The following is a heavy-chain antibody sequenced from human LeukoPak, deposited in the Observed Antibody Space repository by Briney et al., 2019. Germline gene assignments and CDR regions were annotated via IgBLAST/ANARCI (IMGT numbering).Heavy chain of an antibody. J-gene: IGHJ4*02. CDR3: ASYYYGSGTSFGY. CDR1: GFTFSRYS. D-gene: IGHD3-10*01. V-gene: IGHV3-48*04. CDR2: ISTSSDTT. Sequence: PGGSLRLSCAASGFTFSRYSMNWVRQAPGKGLEWLSYISTSSDTTYYADSVKGRFTISRDNAKNSLYLQMNSLRVEDTAVYYCASYYYGSGTSFGYWGQGTLVTVAS.